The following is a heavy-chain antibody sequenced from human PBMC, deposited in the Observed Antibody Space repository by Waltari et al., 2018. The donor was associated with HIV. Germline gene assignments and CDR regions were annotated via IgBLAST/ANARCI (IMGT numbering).Heavy chain of an antibody. J-gene: IGHJ3*02. CDR3: AAPREEWELLSAFDI. CDR1: GFTFSSYA. V-gene: IGHV3-30*04. Sequence: QVQLVESGGGVVQPGRSLRLSCAASGFTFSSYAMHWVRQAPGKGLEWVAVISYDGSNKYYADSGKGRFTISRDNSKNTLYLQMNSLRAEDTAVYYCAAPREEWELLSAFDIWGQGTMVTVSS. CDR2: ISYDGSNK. D-gene: IGHD1-26*01.